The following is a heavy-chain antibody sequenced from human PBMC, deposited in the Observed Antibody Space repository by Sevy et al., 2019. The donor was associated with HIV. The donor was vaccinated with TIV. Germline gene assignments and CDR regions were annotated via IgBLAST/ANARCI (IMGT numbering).Heavy chain of an antibody. V-gene: IGHV3-30*18. CDR3: AKGPVGGYCCSTSCYTGWPPYYYYGMDV. Sequence: GGSLRLSCAASGFTFSSYGMHWVRQAPGKGLEWVAVISYDGSNKYYADSVKGRFTISRDNSKNTLYLQMNSLRDEDKAVYYCAKGPVGGYCCSTSCYTGWPPYYYYGMDVWGQGTTVTVSS. D-gene: IGHD2-2*02. CDR1: GFTFSSYG. J-gene: IGHJ6*02. CDR2: ISYDGSNK.